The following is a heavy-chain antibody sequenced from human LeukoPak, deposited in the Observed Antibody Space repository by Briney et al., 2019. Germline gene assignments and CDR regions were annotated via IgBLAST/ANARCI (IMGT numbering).Heavy chain of an antibody. D-gene: IGHD3-22*01. J-gene: IGHJ4*02. CDR2: INSDGRTT. CDR1: EFTFSSYW. Sequence: GGSLRLSCEASEFTFSSYWMHWVRQAPGKGLVWVSRINSDGRTTIYADSVKGRFTISRDNAKNTLCLQMNSLRAEDTAVYYCAREGYYDSSGYSIRFSYWGQGTLVTVSS. CDR3: AREGYYDSSGYSIRFSY. V-gene: IGHV3-74*01.